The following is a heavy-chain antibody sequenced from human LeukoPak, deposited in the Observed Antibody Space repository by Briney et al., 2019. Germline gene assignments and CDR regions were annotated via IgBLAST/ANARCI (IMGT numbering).Heavy chain of an antibody. V-gene: IGHV3-30*01. CDR1: GFTFSSYT. Sequence: GRSLRLSCAASGFTFSSYTMHWVRQAPGKGLEWVAVMSYDGSDNYYADSVKGRFTISRDNSRTTVYLRMNSLRAEDTAVYYCARGSRWLQLGQFDYWGQGTLVTVSS. D-gene: IGHD5-24*01. J-gene: IGHJ4*02. CDR3: ARGSRWLQLGQFDY. CDR2: MSYDGSDN.